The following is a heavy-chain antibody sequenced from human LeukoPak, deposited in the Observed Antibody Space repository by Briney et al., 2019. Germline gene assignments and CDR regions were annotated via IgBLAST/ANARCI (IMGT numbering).Heavy chain of an antibody. J-gene: IGHJ4*02. CDR1: GFTFSNYW. CDR3: ATKQWLAPPPDS. D-gene: IGHD6-19*01. V-gene: IGHV3-74*01. Sequence: GGSLRLSCAASGFTFSNYWMLWVRQAPGKGLESVSRINTDGTVTTYADSVKGRFTVSRDNADNTMFLQMNSVRDEDTAVYYCATKQWLAPPPDSWGQGTPVTVSS. CDR2: INTDGTVT.